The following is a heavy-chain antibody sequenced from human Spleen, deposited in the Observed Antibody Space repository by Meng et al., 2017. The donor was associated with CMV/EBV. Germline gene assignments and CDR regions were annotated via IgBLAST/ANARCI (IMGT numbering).Heavy chain of an antibody. V-gene: IGHV1-18*01. Sequence: GYPFARYGIRWVRPAPGQGLEWMGWISGYNGRTNFAPSFQGRLTMTTDTSTSTAYMELRSLRSDDTAVYFCARDFYDIAGHNYDCFDPWGQGTLVTVSS. CDR2: ISGYNGRT. D-gene: IGHD2/OR15-2a*01. CDR1: GYPFARYG. J-gene: IGHJ5*02. CDR3: ARDFYDIAGHNYDCFDP.